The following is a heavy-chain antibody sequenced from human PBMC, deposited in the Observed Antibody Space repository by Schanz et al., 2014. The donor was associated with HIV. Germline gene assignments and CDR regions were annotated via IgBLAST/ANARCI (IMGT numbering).Heavy chain of an antibody. V-gene: IGHV1-18*01. J-gene: IGHJ4*02. D-gene: IGHD2-15*01. CDR3: ARGSCSGGTCYSGDH. CDR1: GYIFTSNG. Sequence: QVQLVQSGAEVKKPGASVRVSCKTSGYIFTSNGISWVRQAPGQGLEWMGWISGYIGNTDYAQNLQDRVTMTADTFTSTAYMELRSLTSDDTAVYYCARGSCSGGTCYSGDHWGQGTLVTVSA. CDR2: ISGYIGNT.